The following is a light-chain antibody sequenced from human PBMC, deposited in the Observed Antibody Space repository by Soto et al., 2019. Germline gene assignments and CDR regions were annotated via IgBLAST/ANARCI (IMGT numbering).Light chain of an antibody. CDR2: AAS. V-gene: IGKV1-39*01. CDR1: QGISNF. J-gene: IGKJ2*01. Sequence: DIQMTQSPSSLSASVGDRVTITCRASQGISNFLNWYQQKPGKAPKLLIYAASNLQSGVPSRFSGSGSGTDFTLTISRLQPEDFATYYCQHTYNTPPYTFGQGTNLEIK. CDR3: QHTYNTPPYT.